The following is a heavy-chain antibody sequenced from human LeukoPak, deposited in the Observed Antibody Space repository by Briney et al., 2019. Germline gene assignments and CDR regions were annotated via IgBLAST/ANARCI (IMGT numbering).Heavy chain of an antibody. Sequence: ESGPTLVNPTETLTLTCTFSGFSLITGGVGVGWMRQPPGKALEWLALIYWDDDKRYSPSLKSRLTIAKDTSKNQVVLTMTNMDPVDTATYYCAHRRGGFETRIFDYWGQGTLVTVSS. D-gene: IGHD3-16*01. J-gene: IGHJ4*02. CDR3: AHRRGGFETRIFDY. V-gene: IGHV2-5*02. CDR2: IYWDDDK. CDR1: GFSLITGGVG.